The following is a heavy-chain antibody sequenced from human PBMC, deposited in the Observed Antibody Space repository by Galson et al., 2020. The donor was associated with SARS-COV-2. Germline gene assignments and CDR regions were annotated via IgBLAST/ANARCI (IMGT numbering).Heavy chain of an antibody. J-gene: IGHJ4*02. CDR1: GDSLPAHSAA. CDR3: ARVGSGNYYYFDA. D-gene: IGHD1-26*01. Sequence: SQTLSLPCSIPGDSLPAHSAARNSPRQSPSRGLEWMERTYYRSKRYSAYAVSVKGRLTINPYTSKNQFSLQLNSVNPEDTAVYYCARVGSGNYYYFDAWGQGSLVTVSS. V-gene: IGHV6-1*01. CDR2: TYYRSKRYS.